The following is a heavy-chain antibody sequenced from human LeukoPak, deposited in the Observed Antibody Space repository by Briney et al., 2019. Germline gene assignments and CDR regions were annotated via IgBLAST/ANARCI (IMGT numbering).Heavy chain of an antibody. V-gene: IGHV1-69*13. CDR2: IIPIFGTA. Sequence: ASVKVSCKASGGTFSSYAISWVRQAPGHGLEWMGGIIPIFGTANYAQKFQGRVTITADESTSTAYMELSSLRSEDTAVYYCARGERYFDWLFHLDYWGQGTLVTVSS. D-gene: IGHD3-9*01. CDR1: GGTFSSYA. J-gene: IGHJ4*02. CDR3: ARGERYFDWLFHLDY.